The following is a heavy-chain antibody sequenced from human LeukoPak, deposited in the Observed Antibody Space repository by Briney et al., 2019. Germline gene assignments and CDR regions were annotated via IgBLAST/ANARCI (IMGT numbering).Heavy chain of an antibody. D-gene: IGHD3-22*01. V-gene: IGHV3-48*03. J-gene: IGHJ4*02. CDR3: ARDYDSSGHYYISFDY. CDR1: GFTFSSCE. CDR2: ISSTGYTI. Sequence: PGGSLRLSCAASGFTFSSCEMNWVRQAPGKGLEWVSYISSTGYTIYYADSVKGRFTISRDNAKNSLYLQMKSLRAEDTAVYYCARDYDSSGHYYISFDYWGQGTLVTVSS.